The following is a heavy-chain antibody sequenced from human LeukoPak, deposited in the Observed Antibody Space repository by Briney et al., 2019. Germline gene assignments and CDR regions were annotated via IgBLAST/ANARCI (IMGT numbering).Heavy chain of an antibody. CDR3: ARVAVGGSRSWYFDL. J-gene: IGHJ2*01. CDR2: IIPILGIA. Sequence: AASVKVSCKASGGTFSSYAISWVRQAPGQGLEWMGRIIPILGIANYAQKFQGRVTITADKSTSTAYMELSSLRSEDTAVYYCARVAVGGSRSWYFDLWGRGTLVTVSS. D-gene: IGHD1-26*01. V-gene: IGHV1-69*04. CDR1: GGTFSSYA.